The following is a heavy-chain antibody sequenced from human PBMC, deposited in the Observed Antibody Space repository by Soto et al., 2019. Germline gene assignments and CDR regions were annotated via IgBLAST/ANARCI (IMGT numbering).Heavy chain of an antibody. J-gene: IGHJ6*02. V-gene: IGHV3-13*01. CDR2: IGTAGDT. CDR3: ARGGEYYYDSSGLRQYYYYGMDV. CDR1: GFTFSSYD. Sequence: PGGSLRLSCAASGFTFSSYDMHWVRQATGKGLEWVSAIGTAGDTYYPGSVKGRFTISRENAKNSLYLQMNSLRAEDTAVYYCARGGEYYYDSSGLRQYYYYGMDVWGQGTTVTVSS. D-gene: IGHD3-22*01.